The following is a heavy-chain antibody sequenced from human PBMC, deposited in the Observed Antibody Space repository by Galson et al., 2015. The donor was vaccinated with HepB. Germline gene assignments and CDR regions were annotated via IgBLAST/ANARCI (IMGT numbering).Heavy chain of an antibody. CDR3: AAAGHYDILTGTGCDY. D-gene: IGHD3-9*01. CDR1: GFTFSDYY. Sequence: SLRLSCAASGFTFSDYYMSWIRQAPGKGLEWVSYISSSSSYTNYADSVKGRFTISRDNAKNTLYLQMNSLRAEDTAVYYCAAAGHYDILTGTGCDYWGQGTLVTVSS. CDR2: ISSSSSYT. J-gene: IGHJ4*02. V-gene: IGHV3-11*03.